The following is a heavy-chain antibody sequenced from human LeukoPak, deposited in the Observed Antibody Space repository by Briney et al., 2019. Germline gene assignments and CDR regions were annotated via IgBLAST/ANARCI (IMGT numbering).Heavy chain of an antibody. CDR1: GFTFSGYA. V-gene: IGHV3-23*01. CDR2: ISGSGGNT. Sequence: GGSLRLSCAASGFTFSGYAMSWVRQAPGKGLEWVSAISGSGGNTYYADSVKGRFTISRDNSKNTLYLQMNSLRAEDTAVYYCAKSRGIAAALDYWGRGTLVTVSS. D-gene: IGHD6-13*01. J-gene: IGHJ4*02. CDR3: AKSRGIAAALDY.